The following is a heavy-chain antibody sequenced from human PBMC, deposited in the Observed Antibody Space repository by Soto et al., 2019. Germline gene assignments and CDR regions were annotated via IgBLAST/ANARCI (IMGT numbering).Heavy chain of an antibody. J-gene: IGHJ4*02. CDR2: INHSGST. D-gene: IGHD3-22*01. CDR1: GGSFSGYY. Sequence: PSETLSLTCAVYGGSFSGYYWSWIRQPPGKGLEWIGEINHSGSTNYNPSLKSRVTISVDTSKNQFSLKLSSVTAADTAVYYCARVRVEGYYKVFDYWGQGILVTVAS. CDR3: ARVRVEGYYKVFDY. V-gene: IGHV4-34*01.